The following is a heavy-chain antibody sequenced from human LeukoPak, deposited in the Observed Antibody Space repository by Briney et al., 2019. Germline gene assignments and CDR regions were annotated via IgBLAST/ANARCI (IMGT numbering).Heavy chain of an antibody. D-gene: IGHD3-10*01. J-gene: IGHJ4*02. CDR2: LTASGGST. CDR3: AKEIWGVPLTLDY. Sequence: GASLRLSCAASGFTFSSYAMSWVRQAPGKGPEWVSALTASGGSTYYADFVKGRFTISRDNSKNMLYLQVNSLRAEDTAVYYCAKEIWGVPLTLDYWGQGILVTVSS. V-gene: IGHV3-23*01. CDR1: GFTFSSYA.